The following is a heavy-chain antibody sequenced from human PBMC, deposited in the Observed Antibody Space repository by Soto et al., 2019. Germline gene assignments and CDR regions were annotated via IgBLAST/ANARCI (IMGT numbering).Heavy chain of an antibody. J-gene: IGHJ4*02. CDR3: ARGTTEDIVVVPAAIGGGYFDY. CDR1: GGTFSSYA. Sequence: QVQLVQSGAEVKKPGSSVKVSCKASGGTFSSYAISWVRQAPGQGLEWMGGIIPIFGTANYAQKFQGRVTITADESTSTAYMELSSLRSEDTAVYYCARGTTEDIVVVPAAIGGGYFDYWGQGTLVTVSS. V-gene: IGHV1-69*01. CDR2: IIPIFGTA. D-gene: IGHD2-2*02.